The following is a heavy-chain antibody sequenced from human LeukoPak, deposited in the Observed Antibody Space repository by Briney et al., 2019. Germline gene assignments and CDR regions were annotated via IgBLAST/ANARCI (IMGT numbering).Heavy chain of an antibody. Sequence: GGSLRLSCAASGFTINTYDMTWVRQAPGKGLEWVSAISGNGIRTYYADTVKGRFTISRDNSKNTLYLQINSLRGEDTAVYYCAKYGSGSYPGYWGQGTLVTVSS. CDR1: GFTINTYD. J-gene: IGHJ4*02. V-gene: IGHV3-23*01. CDR3: AKYGSGSYPGY. D-gene: IGHD3-10*01. CDR2: ISGNGIRT.